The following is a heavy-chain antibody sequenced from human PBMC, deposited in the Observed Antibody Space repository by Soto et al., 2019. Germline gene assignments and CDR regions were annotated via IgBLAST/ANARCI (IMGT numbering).Heavy chain of an antibody. D-gene: IGHD3-22*01. CDR1: GGTFTSYT. CDR2: IIPTIDSV. CDR3: AGEFYDTTGFIDS. J-gene: IGHJ4*02. Sequence: QVQVVQSGAEVKKPGSSVKVSCKASGGTFTSYTINWVRQAPGQGLEWMGKIIPTIDSVNYAQKVQGRVTITADKTTRTCFMELSRLRSEDTAVYYCAGEFYDTTGFIDSWGQGTLVTVSS. V-gene: IGHV1-69*08.